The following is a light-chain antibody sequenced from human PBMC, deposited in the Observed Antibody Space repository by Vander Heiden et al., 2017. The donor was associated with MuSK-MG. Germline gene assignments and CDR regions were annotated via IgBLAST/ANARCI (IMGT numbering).Light chain of an antibody. Sequence: DIQITQSPSSLSASVGDRVTITCRASQSISSYLNWYQQKPLIAPKLLIYAASSLQSAVPSRLSGRGPGTDFTPSIIRLQPADFATYYCQLSYSTPQTFSQGTKVEIK. J-gene: IGKJ1*01. CDR3: QLSYSTPQT. CDR2: AAS. CDR1: QSISSY. V-gene: IGKV1-39*01.